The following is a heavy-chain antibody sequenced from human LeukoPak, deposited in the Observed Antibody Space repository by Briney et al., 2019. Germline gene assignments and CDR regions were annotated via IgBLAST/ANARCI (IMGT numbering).Heavy chain of an antibody. CDR1: GGSFSSYY. CDR3: AGRGAYSFDY. Sequence: PSETLSLTCAVYGGSFSSYYWSWIRQPPGKGLEWIGEINHSGSTYYNPSLKSRVTISLDTSKNQFSLKLSSVTAADTAVYYCAGRGAYSFDYWGQGTLVTVSS. CDR2: INHSGST. V-gene: IGHV4-34*09. J-gene: IGHJ4*02. D-gene: IGHD1-1*01.